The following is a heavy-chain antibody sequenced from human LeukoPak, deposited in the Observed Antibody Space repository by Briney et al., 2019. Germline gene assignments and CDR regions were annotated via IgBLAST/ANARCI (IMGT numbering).Heavy chain of an antibody. CDR2: ISGSGAST. Sequence: GGSLRLSCLTSGFTLSTNAMSWVRQAPGKGLEWISGISGSGASTYYADSVKGRFTISRDNSKNTLYLQMNSLRAEDTAVYYCVRDLYDPRKNYYYYGMDVWGQGTTVTVSS. CDR1: GFTLSTNA. V-gene: IGHV3-23*01. CDR3: VRDLYDPRKNYYYYGMDV. J-gene: IGHJ6*02. D-gene: IGHD3-3*01.